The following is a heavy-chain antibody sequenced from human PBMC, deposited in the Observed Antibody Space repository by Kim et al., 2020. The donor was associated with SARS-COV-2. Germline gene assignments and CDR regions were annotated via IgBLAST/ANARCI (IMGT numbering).Heavy chain of an antibody. J-gene: IGHJ6*02. V-gene: IGHV4-34*01. Sequence: SETLSLTCAVYGGSFSGYYWSWIRQPPGKGLEWIGEINHSGSTSYNPSLKSRVTISVDTSKNQFSLKLSSVTAADTAVYYCARELTWLRGVGVYYGMDVWGQGTTVTVSS. CDR1: GGSFSGYY. CDR2: INHSGST. D-gene: IGHD5-12*01. CDR3: ARELTWLRGVGVYYGMDV.